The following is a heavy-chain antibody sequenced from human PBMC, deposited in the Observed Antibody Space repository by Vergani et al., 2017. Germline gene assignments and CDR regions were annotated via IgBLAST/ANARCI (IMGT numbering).Heavy chain of an antibody. CDR3: ARTPLGYEIWTGYYSAWFDP. D-gene: IGHD3-9*01. CDR1: GGSISSGDYY. V-gene: IGHV4-30-4*01. CDR2: IYYSGST. J-gene: IGHJ5*02. Sequence: QVQLQESGPGLVKPSQTLSLTCTVSGGSISSGDYYWSWIRQPPGKGLEWIGYIYYSGSTYYNPSLKSRVTISVDTSKNQFSLKLSSVTAADTAVYYCARTPLGYEIWTGYYSAWFDPWGQGTLVTVSS.